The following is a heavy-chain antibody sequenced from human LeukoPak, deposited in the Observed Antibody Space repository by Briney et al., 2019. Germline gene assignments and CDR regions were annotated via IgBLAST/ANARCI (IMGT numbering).Heavy chain of an antibody. CDR1: DFTFSTHA. D-gene: IGHD2-15*01. CDR2: IKPDGNEK. Sequence: GGSLRLSCVAFDFTFSTHAMSWVRQAPGKGLEWVANIKPDGNEKYFVDSVKGRFTISRDNAKNSLYLQMNSLGAEDTAVYYCARDLSGPSLYWGQGTLVTVSS. V-gene: IGHV3-7*01. J-gene: IGHJ4*02. CDR3: ARDLSGPSLY.